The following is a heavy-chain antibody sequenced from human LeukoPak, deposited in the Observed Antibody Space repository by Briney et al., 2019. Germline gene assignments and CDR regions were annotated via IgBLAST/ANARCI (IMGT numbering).Heavy chain of an antibody. V-gene: IGHV4-34*01. CDR3: ASVRHDPLEYYYYIDV. CDR2: ISPSGSP. J-gene: IGHJ6*03. CDR1: DDSLSRYY. D-gene: IGHD2/OR15-2a*01. Sequence: SETLSLTCAVSDDSLSRYYWTWIRQPPGKGLEWLGEISPSGSPKYNPSLKSRATISVDTSKNQFSLRLTSVTAADTALYYCASVRHDPLEYYYYIDVWGKGTTVTVSS.